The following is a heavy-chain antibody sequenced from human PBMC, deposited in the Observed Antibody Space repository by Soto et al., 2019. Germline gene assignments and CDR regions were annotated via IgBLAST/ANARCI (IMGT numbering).Heavy chain of an antibody. CDR1: GDTFTSYA. CDR2: INAGNGNT. J-gene: IGHJ4*02. CDR3: ARELTYYDFWSGYYPSYFDY. V-gene: IGHV1-3*01. Sequence: EASVKVSCKASGDTFTSYAMHWVRQAPGQRLEWMGWINAGNGNTKYSQKFQGRVTITRDTSASTAYMELSSLRSEDTAVYYCARELTYYDFWSGYYPSYFDYWGQGTLVTVSS. D-gene: IGHD3-3*01.